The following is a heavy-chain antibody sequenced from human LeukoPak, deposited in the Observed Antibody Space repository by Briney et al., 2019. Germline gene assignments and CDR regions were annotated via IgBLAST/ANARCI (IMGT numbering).Heavy chain of an antibody. CDR2: IYYSGST. Sequence: SETLSLTCTVSGGSISSSSYYWGWIRQPPGKGLEWIGNIYYSGSTYYNPSLKSRVTISVDTSKNQFSLKLSSVTAADTALYYCARASCSGGSCIWLSGKHKPYDFDYWGQGTLVTVSS. J-gene: IGHJ4*02. V-gene: IGHV4-39*01. D-gene: IGHD2-15*01. CDR3: ARASCSGGSCIWLSGKHKPYDFDY. CDR1: GGSISSSSYY.